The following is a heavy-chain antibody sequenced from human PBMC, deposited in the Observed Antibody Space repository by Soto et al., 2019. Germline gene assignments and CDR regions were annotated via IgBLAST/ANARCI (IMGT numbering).Heavy chain of an antibody. CDR1: GDSVSSDSAA. CDR3: ARDLRQQLLFDY. Sequence: SQTLSLTCAISGDSVSSDSAALNLIMQSPSRGLEWLGRTYYRSKWYNDYAVSVKSRITINPDTSKNQFSLQLNSVTPEDTAVYYCARDLRQQLLFDYWGQGTLVTVSS. D-gene: IGHD6-13*01. CDR2: TYYRSKWYN. V-gene: IGHV6-1*01. J-gene: IGHJ4*02.